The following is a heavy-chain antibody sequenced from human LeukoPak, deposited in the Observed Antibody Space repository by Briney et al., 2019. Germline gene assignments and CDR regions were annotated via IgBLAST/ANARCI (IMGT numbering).Heavy chain of an antibody. Sequence: SETLSLTCTVSGGSISSSSYYWGWIRQPPGKGLEWIGSIYYSGNTYYNPSLKSRVTISVDTSKNQFSLKLSSVTAADTAVYYCAPLPGGYSSGTSIGVDLWGQGTLVTVSS. CDR3: APLPGGYSSGTSIGVDL. CDR1: GGSISSSSYY. V-gene: IGHV4-39*07. CDR2: IYYSGNT. J-gene: IGHJ5*02. D-gene: IGHD3-10*01.